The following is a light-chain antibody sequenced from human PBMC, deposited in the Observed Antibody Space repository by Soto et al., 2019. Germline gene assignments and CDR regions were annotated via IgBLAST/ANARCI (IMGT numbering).Light chain of an antibody. CDR2: GAS. CDR3: QQYNNWPRT. V-gene: IGKV3-15*01. Sequence: EIVMTQSPATLSVSPGERVTLSCRASQSVGTNLAWYQQKPGQAPRLLILGASTRASGIPAKFSGSGSGTEFTLSIGSLQSEDFAVYYCQQYNNWPRTFGQGTRLEIK. J-gene: IGKJ5*01. CDR1: QSVGTN.